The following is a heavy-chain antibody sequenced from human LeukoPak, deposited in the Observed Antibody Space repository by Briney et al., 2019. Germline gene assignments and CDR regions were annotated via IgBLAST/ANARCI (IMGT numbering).Heavy chain of an antibody. D-gene: IGHD3-10*02. V-gene: IGHV3-30*01. J-gene: IGHJ5*02. Sequence: GGSLRLSCAASGFTFSSYAMHWVRQAPGKGLEWVAVISYDGSNKYYADSVKGRFTISRDNSRNTLYLQMNSLRAEDTAVYYCASMSRFDPWGQGTLVTVSS. CDR2: ISYDGSNK. CDR1: GFTFSSYA. CDR3: ASMSRFDP.